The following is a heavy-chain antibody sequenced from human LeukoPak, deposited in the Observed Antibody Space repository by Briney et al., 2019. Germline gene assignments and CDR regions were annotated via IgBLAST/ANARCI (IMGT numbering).Heavy chain of an antibody. J-gene: IGHJ5*02. V-gene: IGHV1-69*13. Sequence: SVKVSCKASGGTFSSYAISWVRQAPGQGLEWMGGIIPIFGTANYAQKFQGRVTITADESTSTAYMELSSLRSEDTAVYYCARDTYSGYDSGWFDPWGQGTLVTVSS. D-gene: IGHD5-12*01. CDR3: ARDTYSGYDSGWFDP. CDR2: IIPIFGTA. CDR1: GGTFSSYA.